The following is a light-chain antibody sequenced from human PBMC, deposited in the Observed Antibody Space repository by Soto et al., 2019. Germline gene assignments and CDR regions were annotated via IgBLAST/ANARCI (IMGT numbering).Light chain of an antibody. V-gene: IGKV3-15*01. Sequence: EIVMTQSPATLSVSPGERATLSCRASQSVSSNLAWYQQKPGQAPRRLIYGASTRATGIPARFSGSGSGTEFTLTISSLQSEDCAVYYCQQYNNWPWTFGQGTKVEIK. CDR3: QQYNNWPWT. CDR2: GAS. J-gene: IGKJ1*01. CDR1: QSVSSN.